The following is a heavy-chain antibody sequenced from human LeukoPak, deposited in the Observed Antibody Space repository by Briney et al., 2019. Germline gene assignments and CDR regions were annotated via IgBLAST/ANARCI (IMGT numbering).Heavy chain of an antibody. Sequence: GGSLRLSCAASGFTFSSYGMHWVRQAPGKGLERVAVIWYDGSNKYYADPVKGRFTISRDNSKNTLYLQMNSLRAEDTAVYYCARDAGVVPAAMWENWFDPWGQGTLVTVSS. CDR3: ARDAGVVPAAMWENWFDP. V-gene: IGHV3-33*01. CDR1: GFTFSSYG. J-gene: IGHJ5*02. CDR2: IWYDGSNK. D-gene: IGHD2-2*01.